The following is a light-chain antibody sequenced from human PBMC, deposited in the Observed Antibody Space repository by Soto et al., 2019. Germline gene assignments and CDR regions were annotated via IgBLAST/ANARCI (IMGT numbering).Light chain of an antibody. J-gene: IGKJ5*01. CDR3: QQYNNWPIT. V-gene: IGKV3-15*01. Sequence: IVITQSPSTLSVSPGERATLSCRASQNVLSNLAWYQQKPGQAPRLLIYGASTRATGLPARFSGSGSGTQFTLTISSLQSEDLAVYYCQQYNNWPITFGQGTRLEIK. CDR1: QNVLSN. CDR2: GAS.